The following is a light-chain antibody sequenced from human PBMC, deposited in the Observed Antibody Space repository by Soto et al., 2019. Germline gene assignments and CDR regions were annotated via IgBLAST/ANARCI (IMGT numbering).Light chain of an antibody. CDR1: RGVTRS. J-gene: IGKJ1*01. CDR3: LQHGSSPYT. V-gene: IGKV3-20*01. Sequence: EIVLTQSPXTLSLSPGERATLSCRASRGVTRSLAWFQQKAGQPPRLLIYGASTRATGIPDRFSGSGSGTDFTLIINRVEPEDFAVYYCLQHGSSPYTFGQGTKVDIK. CDR2: GAS.